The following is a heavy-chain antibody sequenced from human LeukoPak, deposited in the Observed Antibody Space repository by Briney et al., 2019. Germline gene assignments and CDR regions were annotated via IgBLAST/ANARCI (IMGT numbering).Heavy chain of an antibody. Sequence: SETLSLTCALYGGSFSGYYWSWIRQPPGKGLEWIGEINHSGSTNYNPSLKSRVTISVDTSKNQFSLKLSSVTAADTAVYYCARGLGIAAAWGQGTLVTVSS. CDR3: ARGLGIAAA. J-gene: IGHJ5*02. CDR2: INHSGST. V-gene: IGHV4-34*01. D-gene: IGHD6-13*01. CDR1: GGSFSGYY.